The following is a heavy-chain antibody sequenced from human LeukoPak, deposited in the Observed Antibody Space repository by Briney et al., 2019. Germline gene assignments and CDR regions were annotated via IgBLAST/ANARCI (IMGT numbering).Heavy chain of an antibody. CDR2: ISGSGGST. Sequence: GGSLRLSCAASGFTFGSYAMSWVRQAPGKGLEWVSAISGSGGSTYYADSVKGRFTISRDNSKNTLYLQMNSLRAEDTAVYYCAKEAIVATRMRGYSSSWCFDYWGQGTLVTVSS. D-gene: IGHD6-13*01. J-gene: IGHJ4*02. CDR1: GFTFGSYA. CDR3: AKEAIVATRMRGYSSSWCFDY. V-gene: IGHV3-23*01.